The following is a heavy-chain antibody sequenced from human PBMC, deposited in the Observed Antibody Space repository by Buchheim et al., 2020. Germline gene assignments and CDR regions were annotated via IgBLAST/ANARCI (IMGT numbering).Heavy chain of an antibody. D-gene: IGHD3-16*01. CDR1: GYTFTNYY. CDR3: ARLRLRLGELTLDL. Sequence: QVQLVQSGAEVKKPGASVKVSCKASGYTFTNYYMQWVRQAPGQGLEWMGMINTSGDTTSYAQKFQGRVTMTRDTSTSTVYMGLSNLRSDDTALYYCARLRLRLGELTLDLWGRGTL. CDR2: INTSGDTT. V-gene: IGHV1-46*01. J-gene: IGHJ2*01.